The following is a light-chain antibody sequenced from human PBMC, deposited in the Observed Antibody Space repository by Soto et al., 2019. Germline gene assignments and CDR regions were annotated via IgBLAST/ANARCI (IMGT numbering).Light chain of an antibody. J-gene: IGLJ1*01. CDR3: SSYTSSSTSV. CDR2: DVS. Sequence: QSALTQPASVSGSPGQSITISCTGTSSDVGGYNYVSWYQQHPGKAPKLMIYDVSTRPSGVSNRFTGSKSGNTASLTISGLQAEDEADYYCSSYTSSSTSVFGTGTKLSVL. V-gene: IGLV2-14*01. CDR1: SSDVGGYNY.